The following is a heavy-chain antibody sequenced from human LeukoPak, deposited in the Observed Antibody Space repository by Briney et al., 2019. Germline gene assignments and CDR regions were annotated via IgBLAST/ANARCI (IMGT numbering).Heavy chain of an antibody. Sequence: GASVKVSCKASGGTFSSYAISWVRQAPGQGLEWMGRIIPILGIANYAQKFQGRVTITADKSTSTAYMELSSLKSEDTAVYYCASYYYDSSGYYYWFDPWGQGTLVTVSS. D-gene: IGHD3-22*01. J-gene: IGHJ5*02. CDR2: IIPILGIA. V-gene: IGHV1-69*04. CDR3: ASYYYDSSGYYYWFDP. CDR1: GGTFSSYA.